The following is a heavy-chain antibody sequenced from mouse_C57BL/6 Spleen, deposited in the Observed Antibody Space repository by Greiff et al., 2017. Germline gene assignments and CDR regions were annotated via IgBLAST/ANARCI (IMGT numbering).Heavy chain of an antibody. J-gene: IGHJ1*03. V-gene: IGHV1-61*01. CDR1: GYTFTSYW. CDR3: ARGDGTVVDWYFDV. Sequence: QVQLKQPGAELVRPGSSVKLSCKASGYTFTSYWMDWVKQRPGQGLEWIGNIYPSDSETHYNQKFKDKATLTVDKSSSTAYMQLSSLTSEDSAVYYCARGDGTVVDWYFDVWGTGTTVTVSS. D-gene: IGHD1-1*01. CDR2: IYPSDSET.